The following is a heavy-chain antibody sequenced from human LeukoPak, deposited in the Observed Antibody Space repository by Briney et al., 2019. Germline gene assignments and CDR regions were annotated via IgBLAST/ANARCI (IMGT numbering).Heavy chain of an antibody. V-gene: IGHV3-74*01. CDR3: ASDLAAEHAFDI. CDR1: GFTFSNYW. J-gene: IGHJ3*02. CDR2: INSDGSST. D-gene: IGHD6-13*01. Sequence: PGGSLRLSCGASGFTFSNYWMSWVRQAPGKGLVWVSRINSDGSSTSYADSVKGRFTISRDNAKNTLYLQMNSLRAEDTAVYYCASDLAAEHAFDIWGQGTMVTVSS.